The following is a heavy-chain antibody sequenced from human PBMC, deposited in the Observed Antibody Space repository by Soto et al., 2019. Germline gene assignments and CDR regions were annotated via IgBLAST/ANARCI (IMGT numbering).Heavy chain of an antibody. J-gene: IGHJ6*02. Sequence: PSETLSLTCTVSGGSIISGYWSWIRQPPGKGLEWIGYVYTSDYTRYSSSLKSRVTISVDTSKSQFYLRLNSVTAGDTAVYYCASSDGLPGDFVYYNGIDVSGQGTTVTVSS. CDR1: GGSIISGY. D-gene: IGHD3-10*01. CDR3: ASSDGLPGDFVYYNGIDV. V-gene: IGHV4-4*08. CDR2: VYTSDYT.